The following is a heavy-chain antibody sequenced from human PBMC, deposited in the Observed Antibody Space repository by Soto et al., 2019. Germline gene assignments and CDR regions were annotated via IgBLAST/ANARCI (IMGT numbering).Heavy chain of an antibody. D-gene: IGHD2-21*02. V-gene: IGHV3-30-3*01. CDR2: ISYDGSNK. CDR3: ARMTRIDY. Sequence: GGSLRLSCAASGFTFSSYAMHWVRQAPGKGLEWVAVISYDGSNKYYADSVKGRFTISRDNSKNTLYLQMNSLRAEDTAVCYCARMTRIDYWGQGTLVTVSS. J-gene: IGHJ4*02. CDR1: GFTFSSYA.